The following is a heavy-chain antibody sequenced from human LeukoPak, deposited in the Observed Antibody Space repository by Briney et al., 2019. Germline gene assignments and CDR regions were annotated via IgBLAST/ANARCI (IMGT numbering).Heavy chain of an antibody. CDR3: ARLDEGFYYDGTGFNF. CDR1: GYIFTNYR. D-gene: IGHD3-22*01. CDR2: IYPGDSET. Sequence: GESLKISCRASGYIFTNYRIAWVRQMPGKGLEWMGIIYPGDSETTYSPSFQGQVTISADKSIRAAYLQWDTLKASDTAMYYCARLDEGFYYDGTGFNFWSQGTLVTVSS. V-gene: IGHV5-51*01. J-gene: IGHJ4*02.